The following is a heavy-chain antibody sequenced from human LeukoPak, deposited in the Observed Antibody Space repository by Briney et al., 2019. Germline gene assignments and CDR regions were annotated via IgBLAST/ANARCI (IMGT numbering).Heavy chain of an antibody. D-gene: IGHD2-21*02. CDR2: IYPCDSDT. CDR1: GYRFTSYW. V-gene: IGHV5-51*01. CDR3: ARQSGDYSYYYYMDV. J-gene: IGHJ6*03. Sequence: GESLKISCKGSGYRFTSYWIGWVRQKPGKGLEWMGIIYPCDSDTRYSPSFRGQVTISADKSISTAYLQWSSLKASDTAMYYCARQSGDYSYYYYMDVWGKGTTVTISS.